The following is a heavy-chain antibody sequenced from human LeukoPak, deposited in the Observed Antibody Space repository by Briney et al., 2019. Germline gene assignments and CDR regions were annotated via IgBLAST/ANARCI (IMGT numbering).Heavy chain of an antibody. CDR3: ARSSTFYFDY. CDR1: GGSISSSRYY. D-gene: IGHD3-3*02. V-gene: IGHV4-39*01. CDR2: IYYSGST. Sequence: SETLSLTCTASGGSISSSRYYWGWIRQPPGKGLEWIGSIYYSGSTYYNPSLKSRVTISVDTSKNQFSLKLSSVTAADTAVYYCARSSTFYFDYWGQGTLVTVSS. J-gene: IGHJ4*02.